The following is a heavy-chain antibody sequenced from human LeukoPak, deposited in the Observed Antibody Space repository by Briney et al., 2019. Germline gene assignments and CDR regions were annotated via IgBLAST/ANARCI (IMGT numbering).Heavy chain of an antibody. V-gene: IGHV3-9*01. CDR3: AKGPSWYNGGFFDY. D-gene: IGHD1-20*01. CDR2: ISWNSGSI. J-gene: IGHJ4*02. Sequence: PGRSLRLSCAASGFTFSSYAMHWVRQAPGKGLEWVSGISWNSGSIGYADSVKGRFTISRDNAKNSLYLQMNSLRAEDTALYYCAKGPSWYNGGFFDYWGQGTLVTVSS. CDR1: GFTFSSYA.